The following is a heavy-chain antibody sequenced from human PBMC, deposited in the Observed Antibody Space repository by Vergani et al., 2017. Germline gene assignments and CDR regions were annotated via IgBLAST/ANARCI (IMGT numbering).Heavy chain of an antibody. Sequence: QITLRESGPTLVKPTQTLTLTCTFSGFSLTTGGEGVGWIRQPPGRALEWLAFVYWNDDERYSPSLKSRVTITKDTSKNEVILTMATMDPVDTATYYCVHRLGYLDWDGGFDVWGPGTMVTVSS. CDR1: GFSLTTGGEG. J-gene: IGHJ3*01. CDR2: VYWNDDE. D-gene: IGHD3/OR15-3a*01. V-gene: IGHV2-5*01. CDR3: VHRLGYLDWDGGFDV.